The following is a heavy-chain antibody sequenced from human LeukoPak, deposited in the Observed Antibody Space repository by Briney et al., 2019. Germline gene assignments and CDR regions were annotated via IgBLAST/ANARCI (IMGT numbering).Heavy chain of an antibody. CDR1: GFTFSSYA. CDR2: ISGSGGST. V-gene: IGHV3-23*01. J-gene: IGHJ4*02. CDR3: AKDRPNYYESNGDYYRRNGDY. Sequence: GGSLRLSCAASGFTFSSYAMSWVRQAPGKGLEWVSSISGSGGSTYYTDPVKGRFTISRDNSKNTLYLQMNSLRAEDTAVYYCAKDRPNYYESNGDYYRRNGDYWGQGTLVTVSS. D-gene: IGHD3-22*01.